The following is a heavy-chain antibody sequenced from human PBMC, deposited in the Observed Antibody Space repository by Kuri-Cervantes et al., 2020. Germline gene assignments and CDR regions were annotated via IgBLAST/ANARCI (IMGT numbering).Heavy chain of an antibody. CDR3: AKEQWELRTFDY. V-gene: IGHV3-23*01. CDR1: GFTFSSYA. D-gene: IGHD1-26*01. J-gene: IGHJ4*02. Sequence: GGSLRLCCAASGFTFSSYAMSWVRQAPGKGLEWVSGITGISATYYADSVKGRFTISRDNSKNTAYLQMNSLSAEDTAVYYCAKEQWELRTFDYWGQGTLVTVSS. CDR2: ITGISAT.